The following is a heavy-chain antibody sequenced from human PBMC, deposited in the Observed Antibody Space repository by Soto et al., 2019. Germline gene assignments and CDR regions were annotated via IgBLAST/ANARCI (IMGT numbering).Heavy chain of an antibody. CDR3: ARSEYCSGETCYSGWFDP. Sequence: ASVKVSCKASGYTFTSYGISWVRQAPGQGLDWMGWISGYNGKTKYAENLQGRVTMTTDTSTSTAYMGLRSLRSDDTAVYYCARSEYCSGETCYSGWFDPWGQGTLVTVSS. D-gene: IGHD6-19*01. CDR1: GYTFTSYG. J-gene: IGHJ5*02. CDR2: ISGYNGKT. V-gene: IGHV1-18*01.